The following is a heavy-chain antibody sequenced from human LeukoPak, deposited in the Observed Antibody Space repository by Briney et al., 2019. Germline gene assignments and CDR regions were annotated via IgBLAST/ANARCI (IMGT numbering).Heavy chain of an antibody. Sequence: GGSLRLSCAASGFTFSSYSMNWVRQAPGKGLEWVSSISSSSSYIYYADSVKGRFTISRDNAKNSLYLQMNSLRAEDTAVYYCARSTQLLWFGELWGYDYWGQGTLVTVSS. D-gene: IGHD3-10*01. J-gene: IGHJ4*02. CDR1: GFTFSSYS. V-gene: IGHV3-21*01. CDR2: ISSSSSYI. CDR3: ARSTQLLWFGELWGYDY.